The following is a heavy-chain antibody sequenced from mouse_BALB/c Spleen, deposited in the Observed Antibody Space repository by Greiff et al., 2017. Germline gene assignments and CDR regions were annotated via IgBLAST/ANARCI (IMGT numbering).Heavy chain of an antibody. CDR1: GYSITSGYS. CDR3: ARGGTYYRYERGTTFDY. J-gene: IGHJ2*01. D-gene: IGHD2-14*01. CDR2: IHYSGST. Sequence: EVQLQESGPDLVKPSQSLSLTCTVTGYSITSGYSWHWIRQFPGNKLEWMGYIHYSGSTNYNPSLKSRISITRDTSKNQFFLQLNSVTTEDTATYYCARGGTYYRYERGTTFDYWGQGTTLTVSS. V-gene: IGHV3-1*02.